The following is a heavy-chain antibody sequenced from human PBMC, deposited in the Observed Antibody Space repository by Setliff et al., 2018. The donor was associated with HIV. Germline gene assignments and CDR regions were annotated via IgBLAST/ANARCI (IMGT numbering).Heavy chain of an antibody. CDR2: ISSSSYTI. Sequence: GGSLRLSCAASGFAFHSHSMTWVRQAPGKGLEWVAYISSSSYTIYYRDSVKGRFTISRDNAQDSLYLQMNSLRAEDTAVYYCAKESGLYSNYKYYYYMDVWGKGTTVTVSS. CDR1: GFAFHSHS. J-gene: IGHJ6*03. CDR3: AKESGLYSNYKYYYYMDV. D-gene: IGHD4-4*01. V-gene: IGHV3-48*01.